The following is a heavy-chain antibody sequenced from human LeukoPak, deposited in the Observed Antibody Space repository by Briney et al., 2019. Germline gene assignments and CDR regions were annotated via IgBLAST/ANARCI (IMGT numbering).Heavy chain of an antibody. D-gene: IGHD3/OR15-3a*01. CDR1: GGSISSYY. J-gene: IGHJ4*02. Sequence: SETLSLTCTVSGGSISSYYWSWIRQPPGKGLEWIGYIYYSGSTNYNPSLKSRVAISVDTSKNQFSLKLSSVTAADTAVYYCASTPYDFWSGSIQYYFDYWGQGTLVTVSS. V-gene: IGHV4-59*01. CDR3: ASTPYDFWSGSIQYYFDY. CDR2: IYYSGST.